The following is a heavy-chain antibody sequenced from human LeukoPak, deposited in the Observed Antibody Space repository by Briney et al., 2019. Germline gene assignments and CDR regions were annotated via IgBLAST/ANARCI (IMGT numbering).Heavy chain of an antibody. D-gene: IGHD3-9*01. CDR3: ALLGSYDILTGYYAFDY. V-gene: IGHV1-2*02. CDR1: EYTFTGYY. Sequence: ASVKVSCKASEYTFTGYYVHWVRQAPGQGLEWMGWINPKSGGTNYAQKFQGRVTMTRDTSISTAYMELSRLRSDDTAVYYCALLGSYDILTGYYAFDYWGQGTLVTVSS. CDR2: INPKSGGT. J-gene: IGHJ4*02.